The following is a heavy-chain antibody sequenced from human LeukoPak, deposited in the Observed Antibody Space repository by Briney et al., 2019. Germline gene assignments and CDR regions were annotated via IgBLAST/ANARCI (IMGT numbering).Heavy chain of an antibody. CDR1: GVSISSGYYY. CDR3: ARHGHSGSSWLNWFDP. V-gene: IGHV4-39*01. J-gene: IGHJ5*02. CDR2: IYYSGST. D-gene: IGHD6-13*01. Sequence: SETLSLTCTVSGVSISSGYYYWGWIRQPPGKGLEWIGSIYYSGSTYYNPSLKSRVTIYEDTSKNQFSLKLSSVTAADTAVYYCARHGHSGSSWLNWFDPWGQGTLVTVSS.